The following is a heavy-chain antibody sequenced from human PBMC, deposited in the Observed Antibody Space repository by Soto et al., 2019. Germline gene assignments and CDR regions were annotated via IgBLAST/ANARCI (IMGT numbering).Heavy chain of an antibody. CDR1: GYTFTGYY. Sequence: ASVKVSCKASGYTFTGYYMHWVRQAPGQGLEWMGWINPNTGGTNYAQKFQGWVTMTRDTSISTAYMELSRLGSDDTAVYYCAIQGGYSYGLEYYFDYWGQGTPVTVSS. D-gene: IGHD5-18*01. CDR3: AIQGGYSYGLEYYFDY. V-gene: IGHV1-2*04. J-gene: IGHJ4*02. CDR2: INPNTGGT.